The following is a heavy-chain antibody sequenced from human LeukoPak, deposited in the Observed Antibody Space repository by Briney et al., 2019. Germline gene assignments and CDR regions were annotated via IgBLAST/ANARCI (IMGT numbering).Heavy chain of an antibody. V-gene: IGHV1-18*01. Sequence: ASVKVSCKASGYTFTSYDISWVRQAPGQGLEWMGRIRGYNGNTNYAQKLQGRVTMTTDTSTSTAYMELGSLRSDDTAVYYCARVAAIDIDYWGQGTLVTVSS. J-gene: IGHJ4*02. D-gene: IGHD6-13*01. CDR3: ARVAAIDIDY. CDR2: IRGYNGNT. CDR1: GYTFTSYD.